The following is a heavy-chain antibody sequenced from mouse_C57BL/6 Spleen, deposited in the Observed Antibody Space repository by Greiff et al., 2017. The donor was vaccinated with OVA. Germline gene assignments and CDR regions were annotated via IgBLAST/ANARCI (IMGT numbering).Heavy chain of an antibody. CDR2: ISGGGGNT. CDR3: ASHDYTWFAY. Sequence: EVKLVESGGGLVKPGGSLKLSCAASGFTFSSYTMSWVRQTPEKRLEWVATISGGGGNTYYPDSVKGRFTISRDNAKNTLYLQMSSLRSEDTALYYCASHDYTWFAYWGQGTLVTVSA. V-gene: IGHV5-9*01. D-gene: IGHD2-4*01. J-gene: IGHJ3*01. CDR1: GFTFSSYT.